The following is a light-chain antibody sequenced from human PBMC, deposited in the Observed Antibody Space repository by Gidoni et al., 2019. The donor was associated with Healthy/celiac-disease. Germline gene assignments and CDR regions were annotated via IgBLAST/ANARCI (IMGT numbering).Light chain of an antibody. CDR3: QQYNKWPRT. CDR2: GAS. V-gene: IGKV3-15*01. J-gene: IGKJ1*01. Sequence: EIVMSQSSATLSVSPGDRATLSCRASQSVSSNLTWYQPKPGQAPKLLIFGASTRATGFPARFSGSGSGTEFTLTISSLQSEDFAVYYCQQYNKWPRTFGRGTKVEIK. CDR1: QSVSSN.